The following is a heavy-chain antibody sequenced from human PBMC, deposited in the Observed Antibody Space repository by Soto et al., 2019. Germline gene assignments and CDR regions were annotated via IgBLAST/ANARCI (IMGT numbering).Heavy chain of an antibody. CDR2: MYLSGTT. Sequence: SETLSLTCAVSGFSISSGYYLGCIRPPPGKGLEWIGSMYLSGTTYYNPSLKSRVTISLDTSNNQCSLKLGSVTAADTAVYYCAGMPYTSGLRFDPWGPGTLVTVSS. CDR3: AGMPYTSGLRFDP. J-gene: IGHJ5*02. V-gene: IGHV4-38-2*01. CDR1: GFSISSGYY. D-gene: IGHD6-19*01.